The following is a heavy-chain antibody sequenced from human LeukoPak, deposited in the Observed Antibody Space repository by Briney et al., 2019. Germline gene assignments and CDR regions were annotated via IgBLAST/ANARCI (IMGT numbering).Heavy chain of an antibody. CDR2: ISGSGGST. CDR3: AKRRSSGWNFDP. J-gene: IGHJ5*02. CDR1: GFTFSSYA. D-gene: IGHD6-19*01. Sequence: GGSLRLSCAASGFTFSSYAMSWVRQAPGKGLEWVSAISGSGGSTYYADSVEGRFTISRDNSKNTLYLQMNSLRAEDTAVYYCAKRRSSGWNFDPWGQGTLVTVSS. V-gene: IGHV3-23*01.